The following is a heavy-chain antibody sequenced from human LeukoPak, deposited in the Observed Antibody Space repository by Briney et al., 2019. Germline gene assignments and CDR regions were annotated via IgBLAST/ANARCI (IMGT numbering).Heavy chain of an antibody. J-gene: IGHJ4*02. D-gene: IGHD5-18*01. CDR2: IYYSGST. CDR1: GGSTSSYY. Sequence: PSETLSLTCTVSGGSTSSYYWSWIRQPPGKGLEWIGYIYYSGSTNYNPSLKSRVTISVDTSKNQFSLKLSSVTAADTAVYYCARLKTSYGLDYWGQGTLVTVSS. CDR3: ARLKTSYGLDY. V-gene: IGHV4-59*01.